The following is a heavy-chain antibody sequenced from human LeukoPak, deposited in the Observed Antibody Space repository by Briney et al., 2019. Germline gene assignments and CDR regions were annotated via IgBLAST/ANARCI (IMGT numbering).Heavy chain of an antibody. CDR1: GGSIIRSNYY. CDR2: IYYSGST. D-gene: IGHD1-26*01. J-gene: IGHJ4*02. Sequence: PSETLSLTCIVSGGSIIRSNYYWGWIRQPPGKGLEWIGSIYYSGSTYHNPSLKSRVAISMDTSRNQFSLKLKSVSAADTAVYYCARLYSGSQTFDYWGQGTLVAVSS. V-gene: IGHV4-39*01. CDR3: ARLYSGSQTFDY.